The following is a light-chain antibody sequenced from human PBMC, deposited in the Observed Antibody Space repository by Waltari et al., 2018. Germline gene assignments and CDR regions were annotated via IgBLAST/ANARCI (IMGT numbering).Light chain of an antibody. CDR1: QSLLYSSNNKNS. Sequence: IVMTQSPDPLAVSLGERATLNRKSRQSLLYSSNNKNSLAWYQQKPGQPPKLLIYWASTRESGVPERFSGSGSGTEFTLTISSLQAEDVAVYYCQQYYITPPVTFGPGTKVDIK. V-gene: IGKV4-1*01. CDR3: QQYYITPPVT. CDR2: WAS. J-gene: IGKJ3*01.